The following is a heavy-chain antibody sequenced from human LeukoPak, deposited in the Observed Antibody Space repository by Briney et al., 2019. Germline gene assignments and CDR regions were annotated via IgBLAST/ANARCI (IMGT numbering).Heavy chain of an antibody. CDR3: ASRNRYYYDSSGYAFDI. V-gene: IGHV7-4-1*02. CDR2: INTNTGNP. J-gene: IGHJ3*02. Sequence: ASVKVSCKASGYTFTSYAMNWVRQAPGQGLEWMGWINTNTGNPTYAQGFTGRFVFSLDTSVSTAYLQISSLKAEDTAVYYCASRNRYYYDSSGYAFDIWGQGTMVTVSS. D-gene: IGHD3-22*01. CDR1: GYTFTSYA.